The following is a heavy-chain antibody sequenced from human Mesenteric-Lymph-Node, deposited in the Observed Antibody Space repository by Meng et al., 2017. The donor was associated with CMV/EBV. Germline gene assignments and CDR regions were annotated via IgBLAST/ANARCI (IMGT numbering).Heavy chain of an antibody. Sequence: SVKVSCKASGYTFTGYYMHWVRQAPGQGLEWMGGIIPILGITDYAQKFQGRVTITADKSTTTAYMELSSLRSEDTAVYYCARDSKDYDSSGFYYFDYWGQGTLVTVSS. CDR1: GYTFTGYY. D-gene: IGHD3-22*01. J-gene: IGHJ4*02. CDR2: IIPILGIT. V-gene: IGHV1-69*10. CDR3: ARDSKDYDSSGFYYFDY.